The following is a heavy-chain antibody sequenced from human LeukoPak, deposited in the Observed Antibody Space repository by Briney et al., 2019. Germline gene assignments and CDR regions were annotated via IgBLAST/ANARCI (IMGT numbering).Heavy chain of an antibody. Sequence: SQTLSLTCAVSGGSISSGGYSWSWIRQPPGKGLEWIGYIYNSGSTYYNPSLKSRVTISVDRSKNQFSLKLSSVTAADTAVYYCARGVNYDFWSGYFAVAGYRFDPWGQGTLVTVSS. D-gene: IGHD3-3*01. CDR2: IYNSGST. CDR3: ARGVNYDFWSGYFAVAGYRFDP. V-gene: IGHV4-30-2*01. CDR1: GGSISSGGYS. J-gene: IGHJ5*02.